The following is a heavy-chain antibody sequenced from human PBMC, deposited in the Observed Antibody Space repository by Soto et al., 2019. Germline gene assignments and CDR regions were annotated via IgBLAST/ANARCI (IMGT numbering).Heavy chain of an antibody. CDR1: GGSISSYY. Sequence: SETLSLTCTVSGGSISSYYWSWIRQPPGKGLEWIGYIYYSGSTNYNPSLKSRVTISVDTSKNQFSLKLSSVTAADTAVYYCARLELELRYFDWLPTQGRGYYYIDVWGKGTTVTVSS. D-gene: IGHD3-9*01. CDR3: ARLELELRYFDWLPTQGRGYYYIDV. J-gene: IGHJ6*03. V-gene: IGHV4-59*08. CDR2: IYYSGST.